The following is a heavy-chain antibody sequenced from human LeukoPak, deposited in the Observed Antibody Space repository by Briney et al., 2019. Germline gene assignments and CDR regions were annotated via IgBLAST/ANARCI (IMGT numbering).Heavy chain of an antibody. CDR3: ARDPDGYSSSSDNY. J-gene: IGHJ4*02. CDR1: GFTVSSNY. Sequence: GGSLRLSCAASGFTVSSNYMSWVCQAPGKGLEWVSVIYSGGSTYYADSVKGRFTISRDNSKNTLYLQMNSLRAEDTAVYYCARDPDGYSSSSDNYWGQGTLVTVSS. CDR2: IYSGGST. D-gene: IGHD6-6*01. V-gene: IGHV3-66*01.